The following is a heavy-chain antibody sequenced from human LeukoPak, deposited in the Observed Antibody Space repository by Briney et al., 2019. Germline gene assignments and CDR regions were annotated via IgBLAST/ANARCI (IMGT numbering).Heavy chain of an antibody. CDR3: ARDQGTYGFQY. J-gene: IGHJ1*01. CDR1: GFTFSSCG. CDR2: ISYDGSNK. D-gene: IGHD3-10*01. Sequence: GGSLRLSCAASGFTFSSCGMHWVRQAPGRGLEWVAVISYDGSNKYYADAVKGRFIISRDNAKNSLYLQMNSLRAGDTALYYCARDQGTYGFQYWGQGTLVTVSS. V-gene: IGHV3-30*03.